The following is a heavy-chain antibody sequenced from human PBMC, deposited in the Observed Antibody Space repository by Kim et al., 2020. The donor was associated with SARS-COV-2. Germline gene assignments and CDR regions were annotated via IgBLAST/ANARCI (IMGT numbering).Heavy chain of an antibody. CDR3: AKEVGSSGSAGYFDP. CDR2: ISTDGHNR. Sequence: GGSLRLSCSVSGFTLSDSVIHWVRQAPGKGLEWLTLISTDGHNRPYADSVKGRFTISRDTSTNTVFLDMSSLRTDDTGVYYCAKEVGSSGSAGYFDPWG. D-gene: IGHD6-19*01. CDR1: GFTLSDSV. V-gene: IGHV3-30*04. J-gene: IGHJ4*01.